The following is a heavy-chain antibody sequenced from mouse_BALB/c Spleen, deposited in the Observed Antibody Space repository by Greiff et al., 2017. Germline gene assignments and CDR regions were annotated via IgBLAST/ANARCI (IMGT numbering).Heavy chain of an antibody. CDR2: ISSGSSTI. J-gene: IGHJ4*01. V-gene: IGHV5-17*02. Sequence: EVKLQESGGGLVQPGGSRKLSCAASGFTFSSFGMHWVRQAPEKGLEWVAYISSGSSTIYYADTVKGRFTISRDNPKNTLFLQMTSLRSEDTAMYYCARGRGYYAMDYWGQGTSVTVSS. CDR3: ARGRGYYAMDY. CDR1: GFTFSSFG.